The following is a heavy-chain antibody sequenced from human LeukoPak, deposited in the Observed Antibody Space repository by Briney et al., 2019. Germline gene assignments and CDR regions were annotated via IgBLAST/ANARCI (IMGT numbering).Heavy chain of an antibody. Sequence: SETLSLTCTVSGGSISSGGYYWSWIRPHPGAGLEWIGYIYYSGSTYSNPALKSRVPISVDTSKNQFSLKVSSVTAADTAVYYCARDLGYYDRVWGQGTLVTVSS. V-gene: IGHV4-31*03. D-gene: IGHD3-22*01. CDR2: IYYSGST. CDR1: GGSISSGGYY. CDR3: ARDLGYYDRV. J-gene: IGHJ4*02.